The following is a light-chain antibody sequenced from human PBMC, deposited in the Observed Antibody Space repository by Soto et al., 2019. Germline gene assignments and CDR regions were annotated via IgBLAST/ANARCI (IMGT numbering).Light chain of an antibody. CDR1: QDIRSW. CDR3: QQANSFPLT. CDR2: AAT. V-gene: IGKV1-12*01. J-gene: IGKJ4*01. Sequence: DIQMTQSPSYVSASVGDRVSITCRVSQDIRSWLAWYQQRPGKAPKLLIYAATILQSGVPSRFSGSGSGTTFTLTINNLQPEDFASYFCQQANSFPLTFGGGTKVDIK.